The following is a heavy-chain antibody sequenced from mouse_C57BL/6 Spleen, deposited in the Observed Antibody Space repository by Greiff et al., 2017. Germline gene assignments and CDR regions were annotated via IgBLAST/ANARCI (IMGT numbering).Heavy chain of an antibody. CDR1: GYSFTGYY. J-gene: IGHJ2*01. CDR2: INPSTGGT. D-gene: IGHD4-1*01. CDR3: AGGVGRDDY. Sequence: EVQLQQSGPELVKPGASVKISCKASGYSFTGYYMNWVKQSPEKSLEWIGEINPSTGGTTYNQKFKAKATLTVDKSSSTAYMQLKSLTSEDSAVYYCAGGVGRDDYWGQGTTLTVSS. V-gene: IGHV1-42*01.